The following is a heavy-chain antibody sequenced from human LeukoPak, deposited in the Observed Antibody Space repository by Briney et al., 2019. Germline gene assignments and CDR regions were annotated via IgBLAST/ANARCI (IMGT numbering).Heavy chain of an antibody. CDR3: ARGLDSGSPPLGTFEI. Sequence: GASVKVSCEASGYTFTGYYMHWVRQAPGQGLEWMGWINPNSGGTNYAQKVQGRVTMTRDTSTSTVYMELRSLKSDDTAVYYCARGLDSGSPPLGTFEIWGQGTMVTVSS. J-gene: IGHJ3*02. V-gene: IGHV1-2*02. CDR1: GYTFTGYY. CDR2: INPNSGGT. D-gene: IGHD1-26*01.